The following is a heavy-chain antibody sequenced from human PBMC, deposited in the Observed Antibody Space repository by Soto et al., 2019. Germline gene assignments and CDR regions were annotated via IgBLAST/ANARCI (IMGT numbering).Heavy chain of an antibody. CDR3: AKEGEHSSGWANFDY. J-gene: IGHJ4*02. CDR1: GFTFSSYA. V-gene: IGHV3-23*01. Sequence: EVQLLESGGGLVQPGGSLRLSCAASGFTFSSYAMSWVRQAPGKGLEWDSAISGSGGSTYYADSVKGRFTISRDNSKNTLYLQMNRLRAEDTAVYYCAKEGEHSSGWANFDYWGQGTLVTVSS. D-gene: IGHD6-19*01. CDR2: ISGSGGST.